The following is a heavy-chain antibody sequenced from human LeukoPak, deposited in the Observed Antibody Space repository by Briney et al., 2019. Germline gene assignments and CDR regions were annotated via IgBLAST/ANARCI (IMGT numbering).Heavy chain of an antibody. D-gene: IGHD1-26*01. CDR3: AKDRWVGATISHYFDY. V-gene: IGHV3-23*01. CDR1: GFTFSSYA. CDR2: ISTRGGTT. J-gene: IGHJ4*02. Sequence: GGSLRLSCAASGFTFSSYAMNWVRQAPGKVLEWVSAISTRGGTTYYADSVKGRFTISRDDSKNTQYLQMNSARVAGTAVYYCAKDRWVGATISHYFDYWGQGTLVTVSS.